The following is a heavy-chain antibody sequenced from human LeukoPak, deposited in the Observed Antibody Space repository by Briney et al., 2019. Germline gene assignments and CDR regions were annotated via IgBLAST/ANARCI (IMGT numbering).Heavy chain of an antibody. CDR3: AKAPYGSGSYYNVGNWFDP. CDR1: GFTFSSYS. J-gene: IGHJ5*02. Sequence: KPGGSLRLSCAASGFTFSSYSMNWVRQAPGKGLEWVSSISSSSSYIYYADSVKGRFTISRDNSKNTLYLQMNSLRAEDTAVYYCAKAPYGSGSYYNVGNWFDPWGQGTLVTVSS. V-gene: IGHV3-21*04. D-gene: IGHD3-10*01. CDR2: ISSSSSYI.